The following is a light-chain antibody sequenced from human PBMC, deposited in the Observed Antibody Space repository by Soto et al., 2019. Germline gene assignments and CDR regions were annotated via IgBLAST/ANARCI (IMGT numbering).Light chain of an antibody. V-gene: IGKV3-15*01. Sequence: EIVMTQSPATLSVSPGERATLSCRANQNVTNKLAWFQQKPGQAPRLLISGGSTRATGIPARFSGNGSGTEFTLTISSLQSEDFAVYYCQQYHNWPLTFGGGTKVEIK. CDR1: QNVTNK. CDR2: GGS. J-gene: IGKJ4*01. CDR3: QQYHNWPLT.